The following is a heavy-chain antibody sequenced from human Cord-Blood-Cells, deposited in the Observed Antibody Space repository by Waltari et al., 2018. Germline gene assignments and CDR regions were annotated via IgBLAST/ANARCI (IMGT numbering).Heavy chain of an antibody. Sequence: QVQLQESGPGLVQPSQTLSLTCTVPGGSISSGGSYWSWLRQHSGKGLEWMGDIDYSWSTYYHPSLKSRVTISVDTSKNQFSLKLSSVTAADTAVYYCARIVVPAAIAEGGGAFDIWGQGTMVTVSS. J-gene: IGHJ3*02. CDR1: GGSISSGGSY. CDR3: ARIVVPAAIAEGGGAFDI. D-gene: IGHD2-2*02. V-gene: IGHV4-31*03. CDR2: IDYSWST.